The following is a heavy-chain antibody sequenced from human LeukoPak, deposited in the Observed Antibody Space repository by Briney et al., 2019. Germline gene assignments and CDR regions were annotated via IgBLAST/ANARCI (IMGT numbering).Heavy chain of an antibody. V-gene: IGHV3-74*01. CDR3: ARGGSGLIDY. Sequence: GGSLRLSCAASGFTFSSYWMHWVRQVPGKGLGWVSCINSNESSRGYADSVKGRFTISRDNAKNRLYLKMNSLRAEDTAVYYCARGGSGLIDYWGQGTLVIVSS. CDR1: GFTFSSYW. J-gene: IGHJ4*02. CDR2: INSNESSR. D-gene: IGHD3-16*01.